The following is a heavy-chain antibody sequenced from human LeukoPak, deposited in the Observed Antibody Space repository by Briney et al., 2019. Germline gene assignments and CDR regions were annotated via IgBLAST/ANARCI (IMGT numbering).Heavy chain of an antibody. D-gene: IGHD4-17*01. Sequence: GASVKVSCKASGYTFTGYYMHWVRQAPGQGLEWMGWINPNSGGTNYAQKFQGRVTMTRDTSISTAYMELSRLRSDDTAVYYCARALTGMTTVTFDYWGQGTLVTVSS. V-gene: IGHV1-2*02. CDR2: INPNSGGT. J-gene: IGHJ4*02. CDR3: ARALTGMTTVTFDY. CDR1: GYTFTGYY.